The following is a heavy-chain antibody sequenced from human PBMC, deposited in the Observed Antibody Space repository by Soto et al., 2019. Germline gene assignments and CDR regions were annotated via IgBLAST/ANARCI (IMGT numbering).Heavy chain of an antibody. CDR2: ISSSSSYI. CDR1: GFTFSSYS. Sequence: EVQLVESGGGLVKPGGSLRLSCAASGFTFSSYSMNWVRQAPGKGLEWVSSISSSSSYIYYADSVKGRFTISRDNAKNSLYLQMNSLRAEDTAVYYCARVISYYYDSSGYPDYWGQGTLVTVSS. V-gene: IGHV3-21*01. J-gene: IGHJ4*02. CDR3: ARVISYYYDSSGYPDY. D-gene: IGHD3-22*01.